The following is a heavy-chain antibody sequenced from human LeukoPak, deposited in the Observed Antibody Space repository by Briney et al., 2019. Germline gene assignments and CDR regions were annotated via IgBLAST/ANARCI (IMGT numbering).Heavy chain of an antibody. V-gene: IGHV3-33*01. CDR3: VRDFQWSLES. CDR1: GFTFSNYG. D-gene: IGHD1-1*01. J-gene: IGHJ5*02. Sequence: GRSLRLSCAPSGFTFSNYGMHWVRQAPGEGLEWVAVILSDGSKEFYADSVKGRFTISRDNSINTLYLQMSTLRAEDTAVYYCVRDFQWSLESWGQGTPVTVSS. CDR2: ILSDGSKE.